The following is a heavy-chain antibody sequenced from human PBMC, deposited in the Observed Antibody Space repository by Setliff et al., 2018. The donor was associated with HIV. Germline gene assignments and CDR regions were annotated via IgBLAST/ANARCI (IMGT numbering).Heavy chain of an antibody. CDR1: GYTFSDYN. V-gene: IGHV1-2*02. J-gene: IGHJ6*03. CDR2: MHPNTGAT. Sequence: ASVKVSCKAAGYTFSDYNIHWMRQAPGQAFEWMGWMHPNTGATSYAQKFQGRVSMTRDMSISTAYMKLARLRSDDSAVYYCARIDPTAYHYHMDVWGKGTKVT. D-gene: IGHD3-9*01. CDR3: ARIDPTAYHYHMDV.